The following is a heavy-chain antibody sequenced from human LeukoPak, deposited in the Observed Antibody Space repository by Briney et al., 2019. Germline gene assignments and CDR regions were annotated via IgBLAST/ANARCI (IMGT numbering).Heavy chain of an antibody. CDR3: VRSRIEVLGAGGFDY. CDR1: GFSFSNYP. J-gene: IGHJ4*02. D-gene: IGHD2-15*01. Sequence: PGGSLRLSCEASGFSFSNYPMSWVRQAPGKGLEWVSTIRDGGSDTYYADSVKGRFTISTNNSKNTLYLYVDSLRAEDTAVYYCVRSRIEVLGAGGFDYWGQGTLVTVSS. CDR2: IRDGGSDT. V-gene: IGHV3-23*01.